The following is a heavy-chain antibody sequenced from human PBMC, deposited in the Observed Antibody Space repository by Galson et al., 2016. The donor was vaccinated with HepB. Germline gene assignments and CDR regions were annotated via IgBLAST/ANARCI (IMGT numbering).Heavy chain of an antibody. Sequence: SVKVSCKVSGYTLTELSMHWVRQAPGKGLEWMGGFDPEDGETIYAQKFQGRVTMTEDTSTDTAYMELSSLRSEDTAVYYCATGLPAVAGPVYYYYYYMDVWGKGTTVIVSS. V-gene: IGHV1-24*01. CDR1: GYTLTELS. D-gene: IGHD6-19*01. CDR3: ATGLPAVAGPVYYYYYYMDV. J-gene: IGHJ6*03. CDR2: FDPEDGET.